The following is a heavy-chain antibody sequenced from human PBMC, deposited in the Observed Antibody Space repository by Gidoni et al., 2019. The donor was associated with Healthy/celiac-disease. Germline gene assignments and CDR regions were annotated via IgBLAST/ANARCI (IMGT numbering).Heavy chain of an antibody. CDR1: GFTFSRYG. D-gene: IGHD2-2*01. V-gene: IGHV3-30*18. J-gene: IGHJ4*02. Sequence: QVQLVESGGGVVQPGRSLRLSCAASGFTFSRYGMHWVRQAPGKGLEWVAVISYDGSNKYYADSVKGRFTISRDNSKNTLYLQMNSLRAEDTAVYYCAKDRCSSTSCYFGDYWGQGTLVTVSS. CDR3: AKDRCSSTSCYFGDY. CDR2: ISYDGSNK.